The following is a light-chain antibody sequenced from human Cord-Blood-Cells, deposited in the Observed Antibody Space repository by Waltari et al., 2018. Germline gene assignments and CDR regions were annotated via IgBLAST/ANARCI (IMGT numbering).Light chain of an antibody. CDR2: WAS. V-gene: IGKV4-1*01. CDR3: QQYYSTPLT. J-gene: IGKJ4*01. CDR1: QSVLYSSNNKNY. Sequence: DIVMTQSPDSLAVSLGERATINCKSSQSVLYSSNNKNYLAWYQQKPGQPPKLLIYWASTRESGVADRFSGSGSGTEFTLTIRSLQAEDVAVYYCQQYYSTPLTFGGGTKVEIK.